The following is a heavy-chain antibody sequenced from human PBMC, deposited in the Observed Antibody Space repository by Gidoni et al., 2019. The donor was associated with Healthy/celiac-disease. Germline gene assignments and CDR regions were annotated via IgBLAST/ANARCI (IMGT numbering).Heavy chain of an antibody. CDR3: ARLDIGGVPAVKRGGGERAPYYFDY. V-gene: IGHV4-61*01. Sequence: QVQLQESGPGLVKPSETLSLTCTVSGGSVSSGSYYWSWIRQPPGKGLEWIGYIYYSGSTNYNPSLKSRVTISVDTSKNQFSLKLSSVTAADTAGYYCARLDIGGVPAVKRGGGERAPYYFDYWGQGTLVTVSS. D-gene: IGHD2-2*01. CDR2: IYYSGST. J-gene: IGHJ4*02. CDR1: GGSVSSGSYY.